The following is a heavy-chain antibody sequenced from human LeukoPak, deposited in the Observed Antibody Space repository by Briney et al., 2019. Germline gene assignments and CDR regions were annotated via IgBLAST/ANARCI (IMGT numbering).Heavy chain of an antibody. V-gene: IGHV4-38-2*02. CDR3: AKVDVVPASKAAYYMDV. J-gene: IGHJ6*03. CDR1: GYSISSGYY. D-gene: IGHD2-15*01. Sequence: SETLSLTCTVSGYSISSGYYWGWIRPPPGKGLEWIGSGSTYYNPSVKSRVTISVDTSKNQFSLKLSSVTAADTAVYYCAKVDVVPASKAAYYMDVWGKGTTVTVSS. CDR2: SGST.